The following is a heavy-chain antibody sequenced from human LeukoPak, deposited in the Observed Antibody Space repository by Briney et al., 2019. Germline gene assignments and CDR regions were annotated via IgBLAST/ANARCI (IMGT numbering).Heavy chain of an antibody. D-gene: IGHD3-22*01. CDR2: ICPGDSDT. V-gene: IGHV5-51*01. Sequence: GESLKISCKGSGYSFTSYWIGWVRQMPGKGLEWMGIICPGDSDTRYSPSFQGQVTISADKSISTAYLQWSSLKASDTAMYYCARHPPYYYDSSGYFDYWGQGTLVTVSS. J-gene: IGHJ4*02. CDR3: ARHPPYYYDSSGYFDY. CDR1: GYSFTSYW.